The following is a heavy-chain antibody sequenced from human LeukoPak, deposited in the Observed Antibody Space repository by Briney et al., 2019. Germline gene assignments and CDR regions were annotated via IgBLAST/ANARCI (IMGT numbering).Heavy chain of an antibody. D-gene: IGHD1-26*01. CDR2: IYYSGST. J-gene: IGHJ4*02. V-gene: IGHV4-59*01. CDR3: ASSGGKGPLIDY. Sequence: SETLSLTCTVSGGSISSYYWSWIRQPPGKGLEWIGYIYYSGSTNYNPSLKSRVTISVDTSKNQFSLKLSSVTAADTAVYYCASSGGKGPLIDYWGQGTLVTVSS. CDR1: GGSISSYY.